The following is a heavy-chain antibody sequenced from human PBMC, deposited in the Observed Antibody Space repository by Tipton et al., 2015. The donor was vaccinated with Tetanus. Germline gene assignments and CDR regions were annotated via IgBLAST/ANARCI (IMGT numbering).Heavy chain of an antibody. CDR3: AREGY. CDR1: GFTFKSYT. CDR2: IYSGGSST. Sequence: GSLRLSCTASGFTFKSYTLNWVRQAPGKGLEWVSVIYSGGSSTYYADSVKGRFTISRDNSKNTLYLQMNSLRGEDTAVYYCAREGYWGQGTLVTVSS. J-gene: IGHJ4*02. V-gene: IGHV3-23*03.